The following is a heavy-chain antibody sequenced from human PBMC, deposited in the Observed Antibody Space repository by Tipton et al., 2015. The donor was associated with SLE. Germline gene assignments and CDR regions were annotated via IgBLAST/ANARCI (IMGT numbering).Heavy chain of an antibody. CDR3: ALEMHSSMGGYFDC. CDR1: GFTFSTFS. J-gene: IGHJ4*02. V-gene: IGHV3-23*01. CDR2: IGTSDNT. Sequence: SLRLSCVASGFTFSTFSLSWVRQAPGKGLEWVSTIGTSDNTYYADFVKGRFTISRDDSKSTLYLQVNSLGADDTALYHCALEMHSSMGGYFDCWGQVTLLTVSS. D-gene: IGHD2/OR15-2a*01.